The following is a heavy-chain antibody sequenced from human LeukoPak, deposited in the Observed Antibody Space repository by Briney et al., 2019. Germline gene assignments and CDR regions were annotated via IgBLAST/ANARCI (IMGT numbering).Heavy chain of an antibody. CDR1: GYTFTGYY. V-gene: IGHV1-2*02. CDR2: INPNSGGT. J-gene: IGHJ4*02. Sequence: ASVTVSCTASGYTFTGYYMHWVRQAPGQGLEWMGWINPNSGGTNYAQKFQGRVTMTRDTSISTAYIELSRLRSDDTAVYYCASTPGISAAGLFFDYWVQGTLVTVSS. D-gene: IGHD6-13*01. CDR3: ASTPGISAAGLFFDY.